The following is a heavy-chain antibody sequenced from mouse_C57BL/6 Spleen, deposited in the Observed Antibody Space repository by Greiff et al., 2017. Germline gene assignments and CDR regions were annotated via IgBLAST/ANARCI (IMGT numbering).Heavy chain of an antibody. CDR1: GYSFTGYY. D-gene: IGHD2-3*01. J-gene: IGHJ4*01. V-gene: IGHV1-42*01. CDR2: INPSTGGT. CDR3: GREQWLIRDYAMDY. Sequence: VQLQQSGPELVKPGASVKISCKASGYSFTGYYMNWVKQSPGKSLEWIGEINPSTGGTTYNQKFKAKATLTVDKSSSTAYMQLKSLTSEDSAVYYCGREQWLIRDYAMDYWGQGTSVTVSS.